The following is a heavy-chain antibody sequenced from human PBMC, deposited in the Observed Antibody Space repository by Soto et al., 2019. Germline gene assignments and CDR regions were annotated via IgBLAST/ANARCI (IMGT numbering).Heavy chain of an antibody. Sequence: GGSLRLSCAASGFTFSNYAMHWVRQAPGKGLEFVSAISSNGGNTFYANSMKGRFTISRDNSKNTLYLQMGSLRAEDMAVYYCARDRCTNGVCYAPSDYWGQGTLVTVSS. CDR1: GFTFSNYA. D-gene: IGHD2-8*01. J-gene: IGHJ4*02. CDR2: ISSNGGNT. V-gene: IGHV3-64*01. CDR3: ARDRCTNGVCYAPSDY.